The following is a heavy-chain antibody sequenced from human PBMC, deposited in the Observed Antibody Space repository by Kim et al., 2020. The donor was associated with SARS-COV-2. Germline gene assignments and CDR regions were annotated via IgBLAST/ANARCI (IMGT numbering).Heavy chain of an antibody. J-gene: IGHJ4*02. D-gene: IGHD4-4*01. CDR3: ARDMNPTVYDY. CDR2: T. V-gene: IGHV1-3*01. Sequence: TKYYQKFQGRVTITTDTSANTAYMDLRSLTFEDTAIYYCARDMNPTVYDYWGQGTLVTVSS.